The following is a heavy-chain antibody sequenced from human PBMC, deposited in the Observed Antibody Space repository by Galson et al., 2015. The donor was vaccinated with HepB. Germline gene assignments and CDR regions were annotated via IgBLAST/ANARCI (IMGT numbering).Heavy chain of an antibody. CDR3: ARAGGYDILTGYPFGGYYYYMDV. J-gene: IGHJ6*03. Sequence: SVKVSCKASGYTFTSYDINWVRQATGQGLEWMGWMNPNSGNTGYAQKFQGRVTMTRNTSISTAYMELSSLRSEDTAVYYCARAGGYDILTGYPFGGYYYYMDVWGKGTTVTVSS. CDR1: GYTFTSYD. D-gene: IGHD3-9*01. CDR2: MNPNSGNT. V-gene: IGHV1-8*01.